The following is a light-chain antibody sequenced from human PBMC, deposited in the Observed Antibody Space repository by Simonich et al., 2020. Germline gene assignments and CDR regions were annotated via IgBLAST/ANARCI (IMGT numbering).Light chain of an antibody. CDR3: LLSYSGARV. J-gene: IGLJ3*02. CDR1: TGAVTSGHY. Sequence: QAVVTQEPSLTVSPGGTVTLTCGSSTGAVTSGHYPYWFQQKPGQAPRTRIYDTSNKHSWTPARFSGSLLGGKAALTLSGAQPEDEAEYYYLLSYSGARVFGGGTKLTVL. V-gene: IGLV7-46*01. CDR2: DTS.